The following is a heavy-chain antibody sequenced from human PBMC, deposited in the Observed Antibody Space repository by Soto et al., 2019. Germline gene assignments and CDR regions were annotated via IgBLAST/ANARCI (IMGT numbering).Heavy chain of an antibody. J-gene: IGHJ6*02. CDR2: IYYSGST. Sequence: SETLSLTCTVSGGSISSGGYYWSWIRQHPGKGLEWIGYIYYSGSTYYNPSPKSRVTISVDTSKNQFSLKLSSVTAADTAVYYCARGGGGFYYYYYGMDVWGQGTTVTVSS. CDR1: GGSISSGGYY. CDR3: ARGGGGFYYYYYGMDV. D-gene: IGHD3-10*01. V-gene: IGHV4-31*03.